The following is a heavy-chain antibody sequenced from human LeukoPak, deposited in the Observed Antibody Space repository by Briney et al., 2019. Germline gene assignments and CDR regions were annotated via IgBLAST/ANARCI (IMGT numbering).Heavy chain of an antibody. Sequence: PGRSLRLSCSAYGFTFDDYAMHWLRQAPGKDLEGVSGLSWNSGSIGYEDSVKGRFTISRDNAKNSLYLQMNSLRAEVTAVYYCARDSLSGSYSEHWGQGTLVTVSS. D-gene: IGHD1-26*01. CDR1: GFTFDDYA. V-gene: IGHV3-9*01. CDR3: ARDSLSGSYSEH. CDR2: LSWNSGSI. J-gene: IGHJ1*01.